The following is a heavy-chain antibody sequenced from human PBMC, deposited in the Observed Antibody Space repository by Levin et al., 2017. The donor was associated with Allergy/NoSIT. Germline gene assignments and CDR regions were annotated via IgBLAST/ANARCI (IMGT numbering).Heavy chain of an antibody. Sequence: GESLKISCAASGFTFSIYAMTWVRQAPGKGLEWVSALSGSGDTTYYADSVKGRFTISRDNSKNMLYLQMNSLRAEDTAVYYCATGGACLSDRLDYWGHPTLFPFSS. CDR2: LSGSGDTT. V-gene: IGHV3-23*01. CDR1: GFTFSIYA. J-gene: IGHJ4*01. CDR3: ATGGACLSDRLDY. D-gene: IGHD1-14*01.